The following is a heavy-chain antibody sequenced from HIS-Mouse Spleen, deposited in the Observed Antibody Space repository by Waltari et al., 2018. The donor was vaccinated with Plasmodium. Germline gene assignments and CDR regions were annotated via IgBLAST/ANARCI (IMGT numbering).Heavy chain of an antibody. CDR2: IKQDVSEK. V-gene: IGHV3-7*01. D-gene: IGHD6-13*01. J-gene: IGHJ2*01. CDR1: GFTFSSYW. Sequence: EVQLVESGGGLVQPGGSLRLSCAASGFTFSSYWMSWVRQAPGKGLEWVANIKQDVSEKYYVDSVKGRFTISRNSLYLQMNSLRAEDTAVYYCASSWYWYFDLWGRGTLVTVSS. CDR3: ASSWYWYFDL.